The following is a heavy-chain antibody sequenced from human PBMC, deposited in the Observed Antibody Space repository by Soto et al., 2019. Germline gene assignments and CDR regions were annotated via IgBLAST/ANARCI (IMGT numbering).Heavy chain of an antibody. J-gene: IGHJ6*03. CDR1: GDTFTSYY. Sequence: QVQLVQSGAEVKKPGASVTVSCRASGDTFTSYYMHWVRQAPGQGLEWMGWINPNSGVTKYAQKFQGWVTMTRDTSIRTVYMELSRLRSDDTAVYYCARESGGATATLDYYYFYMDVWGTGTTVTVSS. D-gene: IGHD5-12*01. CDR3: ARESGGATATLDYYYFYMDV. V-gene: IGHV1-2*04. CDR2: INPNSGVT.